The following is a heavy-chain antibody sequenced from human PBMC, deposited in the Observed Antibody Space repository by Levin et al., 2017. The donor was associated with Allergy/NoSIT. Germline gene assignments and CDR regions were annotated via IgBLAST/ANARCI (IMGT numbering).Heavy chain of an antibody. V-gene: IGHV3-23*01. J-gene: IGHJ4*02. Sequence: PGGSLRLSCAASGFTFSSYAMSWVRQAPGKGLEWVSAISGSGGSTYYADSVKGRFTISRDNSKNTLYLQMNSLRAEDTAVYYCAKDYHLSWYNWNSYYFDYWGQGTLVTVSS. CDR3: AKDYHLSWYNWNSYYFDY. CDR2: ISGSGGST. CDR1: GFTFSSYA. D-gene: IGHD1-7*01.